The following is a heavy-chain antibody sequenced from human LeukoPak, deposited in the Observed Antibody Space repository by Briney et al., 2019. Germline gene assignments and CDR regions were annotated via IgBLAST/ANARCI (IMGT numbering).Heavy chain of an antibody. Sequence: GGSLRLSCAASGFTFSDYYMNWIRQAPGKGLEWVSYINPSSSYTKYSDSVKGRFTISRDNAKNSVYLQMNSLRAEDTAVYYCARKGGWVGGDAFDIWGQGTKVTVSS. V-gene: IGHV3-11*03. CDR3: ARKGGWVGGDAFDI. CDR2: INPSSSYT. D-gene: IGHD3-16*01. J-gene: IGHJ3*02. CDR1: GFTFSDYY.